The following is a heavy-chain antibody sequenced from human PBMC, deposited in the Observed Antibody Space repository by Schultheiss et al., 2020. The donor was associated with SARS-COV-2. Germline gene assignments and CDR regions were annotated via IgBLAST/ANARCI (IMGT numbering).Heavy chain of an antibody. V-gene: IGHV3-74*01. CDR2: INSDGSST. Sequence: GESLKISCAASGFTFSSYWMHRVRQAPGKGLVWVSRINSDGSSTSYADSVKGRFTISRDNSKNTLYLQMNSLRAEDTAVYYCAKGQYYYDSSGHDYWGQGTLVTVSS. J-gene: IGHJ4*02. CDR3: AKGQYYYDSSGHDY. D-gene: IGHD3-22*01. CDR1: GFTFSSYW.